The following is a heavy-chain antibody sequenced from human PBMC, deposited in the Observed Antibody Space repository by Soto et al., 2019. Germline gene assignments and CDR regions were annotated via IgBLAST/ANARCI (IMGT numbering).Heavy chain of an antibody. D-gene: IGHD5-18*01. CDR3: ARHVGYSYGHDNPDAFDI. Sequence: PRESLKISCKGSGYSFTSYWISWVRQMPGKGLEWMGRIDPSDSYTNYSPSFQGHVTISADKSISTAYLQWSSLKASDTAMYYCARHVGYSYGHDNPDAFDIWGQGTMVTVSS. CDR2: IDPSDSYT. CDR1: GYSFTSYW. V-gene: IGHV5-10-1*01. J-gene: IGHJ3*02.